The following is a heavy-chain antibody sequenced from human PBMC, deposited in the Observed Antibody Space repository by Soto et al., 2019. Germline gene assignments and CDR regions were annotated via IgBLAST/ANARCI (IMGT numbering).Heavy chain of an antibody. V-gene: IGHV5-51*01. D-gene: IGHD4-4*01. CDR1: GYSFRSYW. J-gene: IGHJ4*02. Sequence: GESLKISCKTSGYSFRSYWIGWVLQMPWKGLEWMGIIYPDDSNTRYSPPFQGQVTISADKSISTAFLQWSSLKAADSAMYYCARHLHSDSVHITPVSPDYWGQGTLVTVSS. CDR3: ARHLHSDSVHITPVSPDY. CDR2: IYPDDSNT.